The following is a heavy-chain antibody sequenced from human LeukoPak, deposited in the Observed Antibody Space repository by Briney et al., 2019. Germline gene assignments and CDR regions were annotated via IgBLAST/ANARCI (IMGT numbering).Heavy chain of an antibody. CDR3: ASDCSSTSCYRGAEYFQH. CDR2: IYHSGST. CDR1: GGSISSSNW. D-gene: IGHD2-2*02. Sequence: PSGTLSLTCAVSGGSISSSNWWSWVRQPPGKGLEWIGEIYHSGSTNYNPSLKSRVTISVDTSKNQFSLKLSSVTAADTAVYYCASDCSSTSCYRGAEYFQHWGQGTLVTVSS. V-gene: IGHV4-4*02. J-gene: IGHJ1*01.